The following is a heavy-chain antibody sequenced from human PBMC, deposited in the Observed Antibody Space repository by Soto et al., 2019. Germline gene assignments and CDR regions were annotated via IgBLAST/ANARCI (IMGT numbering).Heavy chain of an antibody. CDR3: ARGKYYDVSTGYSTFDP. J-gene: IGHJ5*02. CDR1: GFIFNNYW. CDR2: VNSDGSTT. V-gene: IGHV3-74*01. Sequence: EVQLVESGGGLVQPGGSMRLSCAASGFIFNNYWMHWVRQVPGKGLVWVSRVNSDGSTTNYADSVKGRFTISRDNAKNTLLLQLNSLRVEDTGVYYCARGKYYDVSTGYSTFDPWGQGVPVIVAS. D-gene: IGHD3-9*01.